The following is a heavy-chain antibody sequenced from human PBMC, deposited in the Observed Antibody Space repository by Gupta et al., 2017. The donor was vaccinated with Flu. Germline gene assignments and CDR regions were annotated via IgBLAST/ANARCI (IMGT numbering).Heavy chain of an antibody. Sequence: QVQLVQSGAEVKKPGASVKVSCKASGYTFTGYYMHWVRQAPGQGLEWMGWINPNSGGTNYAQKFQGWVTMTRDTSISTAYMELSRLRSDDTAVYYCARDFLFLPTNRNISSSGWYAFDIWGQGTMVTVSS. V-gene: IGHV1-2*04. D-gene: IGHD6-6*01. J-gene: IGHJ3*02. CDR3: ARDFLFLPTNRNISSSGWYAFDI. CDR1: GYTFTGYY. CDR2: INPNSGGT.